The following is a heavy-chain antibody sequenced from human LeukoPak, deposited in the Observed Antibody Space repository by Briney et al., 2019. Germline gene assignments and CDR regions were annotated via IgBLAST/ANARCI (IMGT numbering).Heavy chain of an antibody. D-gene: IGHD1-1*01. V-gene: IGHV3-7*03. Sequence: GGSLRLSSTASEIIFDTYWMSWVRQAPGKGLGWVANINRDGGGTYYVDSVRGRFTISRDNARNSLYLQMSSLRVDDTAIYYCARSNQIGTTDYWGQGTLVTVSS. CDR3: ARSNQIGTTDY. CDR1: EIIFDTYW. J-gene: IGHJ4*02. CDR2: INRDGGGT.